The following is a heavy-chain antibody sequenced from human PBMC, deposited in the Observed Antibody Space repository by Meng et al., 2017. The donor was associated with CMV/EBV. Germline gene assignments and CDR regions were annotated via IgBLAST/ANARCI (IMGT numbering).Heavy chain of an antibody. D-gene: IGHD3-3*01. V-gene: IGHV3-30*03. Sequence: GGSLRLSCAASGFTFSSYWMHWVRQAPGKGLEWVAVISYDGSNKYYADSVKGRFTISRDNSKNTLYLQMNSLRAEDTAVYYCAREQSPGDWFGVGYYYYGMDVWGQGTTVTVSS. J-gene: IGHJ6*02. CDR2: ISYDGSNK. CDR3: AREQSPGDWFGVGYYYYGMDV. CDR1: GFTFSSYW.